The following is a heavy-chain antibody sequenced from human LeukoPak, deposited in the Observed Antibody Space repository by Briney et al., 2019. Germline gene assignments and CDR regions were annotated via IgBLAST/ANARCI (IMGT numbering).Heavy chain of an antibody. CDR1: GGSISSYY. CDR2: IYYSGST. Sequence: SETLSLTCTVSGGSISSYYWSWIRQPPGKGLEWIGYIYYSGSTNYNPSLKTRATISVDTSKNQFSLKLSSVTAADTAVYYCARDSAARKYYYYYYMDVWGKGTTVTVSS. V-gene: IGHV4-59*12. J-gene: IGHJ6*03. D-gene: IGHD2-2*01. CDR3: ARDSAARKYYYYYYMDV.